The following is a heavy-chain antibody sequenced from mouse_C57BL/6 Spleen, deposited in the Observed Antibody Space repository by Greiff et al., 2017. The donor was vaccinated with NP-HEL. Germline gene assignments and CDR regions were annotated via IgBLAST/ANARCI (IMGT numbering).Heavy chain of an antibody. J-gene: IGHJ4*01. CDR1: GYAFSSSW. Sequence: VQLQQSGPELVKPGASVKISCKASGYAFSSSWMNWVKQRPGKGLEWIGRIYPGDGDTNYNGKFKGKATLTADKSSSTAYMQLSSLTSEDSAVYFCARSTTVVAPGAMDYWGQRTSVTVSS. CDR3: ARSTTVVAPGAMDY. D-gene: IGHD1-1*01. V-gene: IGHV1-82*01. CDR2: IYPGDGDT.